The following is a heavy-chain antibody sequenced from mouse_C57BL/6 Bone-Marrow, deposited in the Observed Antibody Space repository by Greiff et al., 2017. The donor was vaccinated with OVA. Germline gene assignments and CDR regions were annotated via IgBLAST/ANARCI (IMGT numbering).Heavy chain of an antibody. J-gene: IGHJ2*01. V-gene: IGHV1-76*01. Sequence: VQLQQSGAELVRPGASVKLSCKASGYTFTDYYINWVKQRPGQGLEWIARIYPGSGNTYYNEKFKGKATLTAEKSSSTAYMQLSSLTSEDSAVYFCARWGYYYGLDYWGQGTTLTVSS. CDR2: IYPGSGNT. D-gene: IGHD1-1*01. CDR3: ARWGYYYGLDY. CDR1: GYTFTDYY.